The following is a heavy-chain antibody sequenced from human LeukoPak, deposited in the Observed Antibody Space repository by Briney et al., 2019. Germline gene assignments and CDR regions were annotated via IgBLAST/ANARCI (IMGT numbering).Heavy chain of an antibody. CDR3: ARGSSFGAY. D-gene: IGHD3-16*01. CDR1: GFIFSDHW. J-gene: IGHJ4*02. Sequence: GGSLRLSCAASGFIFSDHWMHWVRQAPGKGLEWVANIKEDGSEKYYVDSVRGRFIISRDNAKNSLYLQMNSLRGEDTAVYYCARGSSFGAYWGQGTLVTVSS. CDR2: IKEDGSEK. V-gene: IGHV3-7*03.